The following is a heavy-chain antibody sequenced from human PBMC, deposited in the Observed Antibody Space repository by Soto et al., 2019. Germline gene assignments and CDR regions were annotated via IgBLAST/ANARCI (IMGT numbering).Heavy chain of an antibody. D-gene: IGHD6-19*01. CDR1: GFTLSSYG. J-gene: IGHJ4*02. CDR2: INQDGSEK. CDR3: ARDRPYSSGIDY. V-gene: IGHV3-7*01. Sequence: GGSLRLSCAASGFTLSSYGINWVRQAPGKGLEWVANINQDGSEKYCVDSVKGRFTISRDNAKNSLYLQMNSLRAEDTAVYYCARDRPYSSGIDYGGQGTLVTSPQ.